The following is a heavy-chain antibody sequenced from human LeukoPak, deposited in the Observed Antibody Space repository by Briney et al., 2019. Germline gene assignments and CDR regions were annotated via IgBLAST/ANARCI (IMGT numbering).Heavy chain of an antibody. V-gene: IGHV3-23*01. CDR2: ISPGGDTI. Sequence: GASLRLSCAASGFSFSIYAMSWVRQAPGKGLEWVSAISPGGDTIYYLDSVKGRFTISGDNSKNTLYLQMNSLRAEDTAVYYCARRTTVVGPAPFDHWGQGTLVTVSS. CDR1: GFSFSIYA. CDR3: ARRTTVVGPAPFDH. J-gene: IGHJ4*02. D-gene: IGHD4-23*01.